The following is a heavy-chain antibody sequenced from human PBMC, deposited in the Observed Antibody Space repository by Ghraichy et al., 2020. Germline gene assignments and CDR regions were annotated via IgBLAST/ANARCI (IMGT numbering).Heavy chain of an antibody. V-gene: IGHV3-21*01. D-gene: IGHD6-19*01. Sequence: GESLNISCVASGFTFSSYRMNWVRQAPGKGLEWVSSISSSSNYIYYADSMKGRFTISRDNAKNSLYLQMDSLRAEDTAVYYCARDSSGWLFDYWGQGILVTVSS. CDR1: GFTFSSYR. J-gene: IGHJ4*02. CDR3: ARDSSGWLFDY. CDR2: ISSSSNYI.